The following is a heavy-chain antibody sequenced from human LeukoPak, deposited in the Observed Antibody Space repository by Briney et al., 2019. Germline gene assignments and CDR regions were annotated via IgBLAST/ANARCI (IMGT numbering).Heavy chain of an antibody. CDR1: GFTFSSYG. J-gene: IGHJ5*02. V-gene: IGHV3-30*02. CDR3: ASSDYDFWSGKLSGFDP. Sequence: PGGSLRLSCAASGFTFSSYGMHWVRQAPGKGLEWVAFIRYDGSNKYYADSVKGRFTISRDNSKNTLYLQMNSLRAEDTAVYYCASSDYDFWSGKLSGFDPWGQGTLVTVSS. CDR2: IRYDGSNK. D-gene: IGHD3-3*01.